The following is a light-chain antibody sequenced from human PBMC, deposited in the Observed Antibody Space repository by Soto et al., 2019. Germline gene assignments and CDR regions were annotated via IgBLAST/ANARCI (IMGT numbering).Light chain of an antibody. Sequence: QSALTQPASVSGSPGQSITISCTGTSSDVGGYNYVSWYQQHPGKAPKLMIYDVSNRPSGVSNRFSGSKSGNTASLTISGLQAEDEADYYCNSYTSSTPLVFGGGTKVTVL. CDR2: DVS. J-gene: IGLJ2*01. CDR3: NSYTSSTPLV. CDR1: SSDVGGYNY. V-gene: IGLV2-14*01.